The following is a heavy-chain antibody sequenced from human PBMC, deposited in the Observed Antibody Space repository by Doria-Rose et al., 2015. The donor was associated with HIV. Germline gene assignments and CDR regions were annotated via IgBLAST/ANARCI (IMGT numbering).Heavy chain of an antibody. V-gene: IGHV4-59*01. D-gene: IGHD1-26*01. CDR1: GGSISHYY. Sequence: QVQLQESGPGLVKPSETLSLTCSASGGSISHYYWSWIRQHPGNGLEYIGDIFYTGSTNYSPSLKSRVSISIDTSKNKFSLRLSSVTAADTAVYYCARVLSGTYDYWGQGTLVTVSS. CDR3: ARVLSGTYDY. J-gene: IGHJ4*02. CDR2: IFYTGST.